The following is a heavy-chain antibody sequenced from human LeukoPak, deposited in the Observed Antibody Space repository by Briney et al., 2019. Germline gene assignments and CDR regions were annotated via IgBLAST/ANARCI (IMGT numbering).Heavy chain of an antibody. CDR1: GYSFTSYW. J-gene: IGHJ4*02. CDR3: ARLMGESYPLYYFDY. Sequence: GESLKISCKGSGYSFTSYWIGWVRQMPGKGLEWMGIIYPGDSDTRYSPSFQGQVTISADKSISTAYLQWSSLKASDTAMYYCARLMGESYPLYYFDYWGQGTLVTVSS. V-gene: IGHV5-51*01. D-gene: IGHD1-26*01. CDR2: IYPGDSDT.